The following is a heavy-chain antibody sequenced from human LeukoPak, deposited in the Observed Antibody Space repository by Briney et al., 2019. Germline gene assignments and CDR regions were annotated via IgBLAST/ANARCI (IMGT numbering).Heavy chain of an antibody. V-gene: IGHV4-59*01. J-gene: IGHJ4*02. Sequence: SETLSLTCTVSGGSISSYYWSWIRQPPGKGLEWIGYIYYSGSTNCNPSLKSRVTISVDTSKNQFSLKLSSVTAADTAVYYCARSKGNYFDYWGQGTLVTVSS. D-gene: IGHD3-10*01. CDR3: ARSKGNYFDY. CDR1: GGSISSYY. CDR2: IYYSGST.